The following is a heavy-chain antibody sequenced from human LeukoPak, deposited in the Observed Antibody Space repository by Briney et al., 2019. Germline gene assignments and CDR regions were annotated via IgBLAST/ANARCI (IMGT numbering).Heavy chain of an antibody. CDR1: GFTFSSYA. CDR3: AKDLYFGEVIIAYCGGDCYPSDY. Sequence: GGSLRLSCAASGFTFSSYAMSWVRQAPGKGLEWVSAISGSGGSTYYADSVKGRFTISRDNSKNTLYLQMNSLRAEDTAVYYCAKDLYFGEVIIAYCGGDCYPSDYWGQGTRVTVSS. CDR2: ISGSGGST. V-gene: IGHV3-23*01. J-gene: IGHJ4*02. D-gene: IGHD2-21*01.